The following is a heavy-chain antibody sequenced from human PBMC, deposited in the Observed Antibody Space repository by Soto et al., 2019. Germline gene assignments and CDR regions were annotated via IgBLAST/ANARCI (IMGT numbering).Heavy chain of an antibody. V-gene: IGHV3-53*01. J-gene: IGHJ3*02. D-gene: IGHD6-6*01. CDR1: GFTVSSNY. Sequence: GGSLRLSCAASGFTVSSNYMSWVRQAPGKGLEWVSVIYSGGSTYYADSVKGRFTISRDNSKNTLYLQMNSLRAEDTAVDYCASDLSMYSSSAGDAFDIWGQGTMVTVSS. CDR3: ASDLSMYSSSAGDAFDI. CDR2: IYSGGST.